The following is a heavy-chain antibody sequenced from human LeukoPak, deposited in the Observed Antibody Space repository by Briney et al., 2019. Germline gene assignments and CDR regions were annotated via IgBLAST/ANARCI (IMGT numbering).Heavy chain of an antibody. V-gene: IGHV4-30-2*01. CDR2: IYHSGST. CDR1: GGSISSAGYY. D-gene: IGHD6-19*01. J-gene: IGHJ4*02. CDR3: ARAEQWLALV. Sequence: PSETLSLTCTVSGGSISSAGYYWSSIRQPSGKGLEWIGYIYHSGSTYYNPSLKSRVTISVDRSKNQFSLKLNSVTAADTAVYYCARAEQWLALVWGQGTLVTVSS.